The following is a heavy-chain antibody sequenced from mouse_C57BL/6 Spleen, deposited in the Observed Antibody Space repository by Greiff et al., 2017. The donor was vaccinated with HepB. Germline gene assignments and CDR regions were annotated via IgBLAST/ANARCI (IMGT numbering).Heavy chain of an antibody. CDR3: ARMGYYSNYVDY. J-gene: IGHJ2*01. D-gene: IGHD2-5*01. CDR1: GYSITSGYY. CDR2: ISYDGSN. Sequence: DVQLVESGPGLVKPSQSLSLTCSVTGYSITSGYYWNWIRQFPGNKLEWMGYISYDGSNNYNPSLKNRISIPRDTSKNQFFLKLNSVTTEDTATYYCARMGYYSNYVDYWGQGTTLTVSS. V-gene: IGHV3-6*01.